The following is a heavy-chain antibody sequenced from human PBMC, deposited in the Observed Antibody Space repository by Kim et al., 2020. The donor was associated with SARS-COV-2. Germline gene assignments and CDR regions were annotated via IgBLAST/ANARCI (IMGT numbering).Heavy chain of an antibody. CDR2: IKQDGSEK. V-gene: IGHV3-7*01. D-gene: IGHD4-17*01. Sequence: GGSLRLSCAASGFTLSTYWMSWVRQATGRGLEWVANIKQDGSEKYYGDFVKGRFTISRDKIKSLLYLQMNSLRANDTAVYYCARGRYSDKIRWHAFDVWGHGTMVTVSS. J-gene: IGHJ3*01. CDR3: ARGRYSDKIRWHAFDV. CDR1: GFTLSTYW.